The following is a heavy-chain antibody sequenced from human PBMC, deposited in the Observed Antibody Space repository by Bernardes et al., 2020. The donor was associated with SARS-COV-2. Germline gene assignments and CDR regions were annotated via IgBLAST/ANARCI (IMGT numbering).Heavy chain of an antibody. D-gene: IGHD2-2*02. Sequence: ASVKVSCKASGYTFTSYGISWVRQAPGQGLEWMGWISAYNGNTNYAQKLQGRVTMTTDTSTSTAYMELRSLRSDDTAVYYCARQGYCSSTSCYILAAYYMDVWGKGTTVTVSS. CDR3: ARQGYCSSTSCYILAAYYMDV. J-gene: IGHJ6*03. V-gene: IGHV1-18*01. CDR1: GYTFTSYG. CDR2: ISAYNGNT.